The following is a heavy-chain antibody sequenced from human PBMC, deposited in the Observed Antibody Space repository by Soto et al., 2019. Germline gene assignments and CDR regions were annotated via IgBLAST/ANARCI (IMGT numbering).Heavy chain of an antibody. Sequence: ASVKVSCKASGYTFTSHDINWMRQTTGQGLEWMGWMNPNSGHTNSAQKFQGRVTMTRNTSISTAYMELSSLRSEDTAVYYCARERTGTTSMDVWGQGTTVTVSS. V-gene: IGHV1-8*01. D-gene: IGHD1-1*01. CDR3: ARERTGTTSMDV. CDR1: GYTFTSHD. J-gene: IGHJ6*02. CDR2: MNPNSGHT.